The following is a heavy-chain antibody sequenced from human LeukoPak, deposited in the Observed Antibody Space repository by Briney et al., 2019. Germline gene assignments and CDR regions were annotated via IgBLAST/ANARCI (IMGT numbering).Heavy chain of an antibody. D-gene: IGHD4-11*01. CDR3: AKDRGPLYSNYFLDY. J-gene: IGHJ4*02. CDR2: ILDTGLGT. V-gene: IGHV3-23*01. Sequence: GGSLRLSCVTSGFSFSNFAMTWVRQAPGKGLEWVSTILDTGLGTYYGDSVKGRFTISRDSSKNTLYLQMHSLRAEDTALYYCAKDRGPLYSNYFLDYWGRGTLVTVSP. CDR1: GFSFSNFA.